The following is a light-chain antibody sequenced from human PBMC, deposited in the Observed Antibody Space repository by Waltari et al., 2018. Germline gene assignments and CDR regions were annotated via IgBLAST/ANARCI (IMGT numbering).Light chain of an antibody. Sequence: EIVLTQSPATLSLSPGERATLSCRASQSVSSYLAWYQQKPGQAPRLLIYDASNRATGIPARFSGSGSGTDFTLTISSLEPEDFAVYYCQQPPLTFGGGTK. CDR2: DAS. CDR1: QSVSSY. CDR3: QQPPLT. J-gene: IGKJ4*01. V-gene: IGKV3-11*01.